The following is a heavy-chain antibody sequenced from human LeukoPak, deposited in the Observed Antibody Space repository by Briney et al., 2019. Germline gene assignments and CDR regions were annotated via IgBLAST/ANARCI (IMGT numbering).Heavy chain of an antibody. Sequence: PSETLSLTCTVSGGSISSGSYYWSWIRQPPGKGLEWIGYIYYSGSTNYNPSLKSRVTISVDTSKNQFSLKLSSVTAADTAVYYCARKASGYDSDALDIWGQGTMVTVSS. D-gene: IGHD5-12*01. CDR2: IYYSGST. CDR1: GGSISSGSYY. CDR3: ARKASGYDSDALDI. V-gene: IGHV4-61*01. J-gene: IGHJ3*02.